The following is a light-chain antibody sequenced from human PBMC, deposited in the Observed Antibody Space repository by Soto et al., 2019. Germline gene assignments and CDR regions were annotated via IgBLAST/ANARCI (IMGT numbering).Light chain of an antibody. CDR2: SAS. J-gene: IGKJ3*01. V-gene: IGKV1-12*01. CDR1: QDINRW. Sequence: DIQMTQSPSSVSASVGDRVTITCRASQDINRWLAWHQQKPGKAPNLLIFSASSLQTGVPSRFSGSGSGTDFTLTIANLRPEDLATYYCQQGHSFPLTFGPGTKVDLK. CDR3: QQGHSFPLT.